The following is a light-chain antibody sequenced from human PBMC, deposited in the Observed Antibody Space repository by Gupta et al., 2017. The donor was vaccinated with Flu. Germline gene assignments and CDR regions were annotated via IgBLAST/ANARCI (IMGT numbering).Light chain of an antibody. V-gene: IGLV2-23*01. CDR1: SSDIGSYNL. J-gene: IGLJ2*01. CDR2: ESS. Sequence: QSALTQPASVSGSPGQSITISCTGSSSDIGSYNLVSWYQQYPGKAPKLLIYESSERPSGVSSRFSGSRSGNTASLTISGLQAEDEATYYCCSYTGRSPVVFGGGTTVTVL. CDR3: CSYTGRSPVV.